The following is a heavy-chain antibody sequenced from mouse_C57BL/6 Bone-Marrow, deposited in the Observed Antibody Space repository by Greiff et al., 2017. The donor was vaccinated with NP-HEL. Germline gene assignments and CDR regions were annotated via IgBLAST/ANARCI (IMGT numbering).Heavy chain of an antibody. CDR3: ARIEFYGSSPWAWFAY. V-gene: IGHV8-8*01. Sequence: QVTLKESGPGILQPSQTLSLTCSFSGFSLSTFGMGVGWIRQPSGKGLEWLAHSWWDDDKYYNPALKSRLTISTATSKNQVFLKIAKVDTADTATYYCARIEFYGSSPWAWFAYWGQGTLVTVSA. CDR2: SWWDDDK. J-gene: IGHJ3*01. D-gene: IGHD1-1*01. CDR1: GFSLSTFGMG.